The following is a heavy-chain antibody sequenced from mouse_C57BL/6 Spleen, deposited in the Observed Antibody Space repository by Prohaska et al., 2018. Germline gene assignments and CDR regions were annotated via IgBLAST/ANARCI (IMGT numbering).Heavy chain of an antibody. CDR1: GYTFTYYY. D-gene: IGHD2-5*01. CDR3: ARGGYYSKSWFAY. J-gene: IGHJ3*01. CDR2: INPNNGGT. Sequence: PGASVKISCKASGYTFTYYYMNWVKQSHGKSLEWIGDINPNNGGTSYNEKFKGKVRLTVVKSGSKADKERRSLTSEDSAVYYCARGGYYSKSWFAYWGQGTLVTVAA. V-gene: IGHV1-26*01.